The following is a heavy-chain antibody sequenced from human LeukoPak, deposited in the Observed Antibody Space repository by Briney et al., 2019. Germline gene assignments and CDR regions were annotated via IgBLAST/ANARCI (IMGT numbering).Heavy chain of an antibody. Sequence: GASVKVSCKASGYTFTGYYMHWVRQAPGKGLEWMGGFDPEDGETIYAQKFQGRVTMTEDTSTDTAYMELSSLRSEDTAVYYCATDAAHGSSYYFDYWGQGTLVTVSS. D-gene: IGHD6-6*01. CDR3: ATDAAHGSSYYFDY. CDR1: GYTFTGYY. V-gene: IGHV1-24*01. J-gene: IGHJ4*02. CDR2: FDPEDGET.